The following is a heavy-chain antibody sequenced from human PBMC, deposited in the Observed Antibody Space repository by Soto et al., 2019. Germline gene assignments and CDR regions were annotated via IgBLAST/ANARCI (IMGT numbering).Heavy chain of an antibody. V-gene: IGHV1-3*01. Sequence: ASVKVSCKASGYTFTSYDINWVRQATGQGLEWMGWINAGNGNTKYSQKFQGRVTITRDTSASTAYMELSSLRSEDTAVYYCARVDLRLEWLPSQDIWGQGTMVTVSS. CDR1: GYTFTSYD. J-gene: IGHJ3*02. CDR2: INAGNGNT. CDR3: ARVDLRLEWLPSQDI. D-gene: IGHD3-3*01.